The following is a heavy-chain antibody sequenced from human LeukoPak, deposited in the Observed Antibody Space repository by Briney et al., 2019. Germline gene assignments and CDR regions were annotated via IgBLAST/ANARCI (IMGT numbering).Heavy chain of an antibody. CDR3: ARGQQWLAYDAFDI. Sequence: PSETLSLTCTVSGGSISSSSYYWGWIRQPPGKGLKWIGSIYYSGSTYYNPSLKSRVTISVDTSKNQFSLKLSSVTAADTVVYYCARGQQWLAYDAFDIWGQGTMVTVSS. CDR1: GGSISSSSYY. CDR2: IYYSGST. J-gene: IGHJ3*02. D-gene: IGHD6-19*01. V-gene: IGHV4-39*07.